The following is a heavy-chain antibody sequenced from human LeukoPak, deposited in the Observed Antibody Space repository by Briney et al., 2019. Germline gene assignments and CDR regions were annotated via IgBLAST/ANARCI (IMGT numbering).Heavy chain of an antibody. D-gene: IGHD1-26*01. Sequence: GGSLRLSCAASGFTFSDYWMSWVRQTPEKGLEWVANIKQDGYEKYYVDSMKGRFTISRDNAKNSLYLQMNSLRADDTAVYYCARDKIVGPTTLDYWGQGTLVTVSS. J-gene: IGHJ4*02. V-gene: IGHV3-7*01. CDR3: ARDKIVGPTTLDY. CDR1: GFTFSDYW. CDR2: IKQDGYEK.